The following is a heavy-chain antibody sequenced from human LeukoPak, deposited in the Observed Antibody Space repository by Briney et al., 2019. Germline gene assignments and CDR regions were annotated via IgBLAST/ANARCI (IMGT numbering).Heavy chain of an antibody. D-gene: IGHD1-26*01. J-gene: IGHJ4*02. V-gene: IGHV3-48*01. CDR1: GFTFSSYS. CDR3: ARPYSGSYG. Sequence: PGGSLRLSCAASGFTFSSYSMNWVRQAPGKGLEWVSYISSSSTIYYADSVKGRFTISRDNAKNSLYLQMNSLRAEDTAVYYCARPYSGSYGWGQGTLVTVSS. CDR2: ISSSSTI.